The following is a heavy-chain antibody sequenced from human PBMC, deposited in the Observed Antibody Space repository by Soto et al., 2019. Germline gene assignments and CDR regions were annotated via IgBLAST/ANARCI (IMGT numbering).Heavy chain of an antibody. Sequence: SVKVSCKASGFTFTSSAVQWVRQARGQRLEWIGWLVVGSGNTNYAQRFQERVSITRDMCTITAYMELSSLRSEDTAGYYRAAETNSCYYYGMDVWGQGTTVTVSS. CDR3: AAETNSCYYYGMDV. V-gene: IGHV1-58*01. J-gene: IGHJ6*02. D-gene: IGHD2-15*01. CDR1: GFTFTSSA. CDR2: LVVGSGNT.